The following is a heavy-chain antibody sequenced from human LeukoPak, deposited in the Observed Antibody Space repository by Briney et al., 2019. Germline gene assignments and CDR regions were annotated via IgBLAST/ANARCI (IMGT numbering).Heavy chain of an antibody. Sequence: SVKVSCKASGYTFTSYGISWVRQAPGQGLEWMGWISAYNGNTNYAQKFQGRVTMTRDTSTSTVYMELSSLRSEDTAVYYCARDGSGSYEADYWGQGTLVTVSS. J-gene: IGHJ4*02. CDR2: ISAYNGNT. D-gene: IGHD1-26*01. CDR1: GYTFTSYG. V-gene: IGHV1-18*01. CDR3: ARDGSGSYEADY.